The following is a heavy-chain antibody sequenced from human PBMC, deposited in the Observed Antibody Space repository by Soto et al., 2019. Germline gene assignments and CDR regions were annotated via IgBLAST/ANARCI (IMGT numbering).Heavy chain of an antibody. CDR2: VSAYNGNT. J-gene: IGHJ4*02. CDR1: GYSFTSLG. CDR3: ARCHRGLRCHLDS. V-gene: IGHV1-18*04. D-gene: IGHD4-17*01. Sequence: ASVKVSCKASGYSFTSLGISWVRQAPGQGLEWMGWVSAYNGNTKYAQNVQGRVTMTTDRSTSTAYLELRSLRSDDTAVYYCARCHRGLRCHLDSWGQGTLVTVSS.